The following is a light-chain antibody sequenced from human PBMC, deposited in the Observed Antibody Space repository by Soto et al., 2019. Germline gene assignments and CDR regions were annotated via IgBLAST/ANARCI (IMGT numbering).Light chain of an antibody. Sequence: EIVLTQSPGTLSLSPGERATRYCRASQSFSSRYLAWYQQKPGQAPRLLIYGASNRATGIPTRFSGSGSGTDFTLTIRSLQSEDFAVYYCQQYYKWPPKTCGQGNKGDIK. J-gene: IGKJ1*01. CDR2: GAS. V-gene: IGKV3D-15*01. CDR3: QQYYKWPPKT. CDR1: QSFSSRY.